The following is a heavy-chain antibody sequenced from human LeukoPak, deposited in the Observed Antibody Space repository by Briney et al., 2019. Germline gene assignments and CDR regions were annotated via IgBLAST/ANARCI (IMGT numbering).Heavy chain of an antibody. V-gene: IGHV3-9*02. CDR1: GFTSDDYA. CDR3: AKGIAAADHYGMDV. Sequence: GGSLRLSCAASGFTSDDYAMHWVRQAPGKGLEWVSGISWNSGSIGYADSVKGRFTISRDNAKNSLYLQMNSLRAEDTALYYCAKGIAAADHYGMDVWGQGTTVTVSS. CDR2: ISWNSGSI. D-gene: IGHD6-13*01. J-gene: IGHJ6*02.